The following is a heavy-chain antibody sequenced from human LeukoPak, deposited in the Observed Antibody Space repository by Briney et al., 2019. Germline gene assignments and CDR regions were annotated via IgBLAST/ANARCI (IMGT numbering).Heavy chain of an antibody. Sequence: PSETLSLTCTVSGGSISSYYWSWIRQPPGKGLEWIGSIYYSGSTYYNPSLKSRVTISVDTSKNQFSLKLSSVTAADTAVYYCARLGRRYYYMDVWGKGTTVTVSS. CDR1: GGSISSYY. CDR2: IYYSGST. D-gene: IGHD4-11*01. V-gene: IGHV4-59*05. J-gene: IGHJ6*03. CDR3: ARLGRRYYYMDV.